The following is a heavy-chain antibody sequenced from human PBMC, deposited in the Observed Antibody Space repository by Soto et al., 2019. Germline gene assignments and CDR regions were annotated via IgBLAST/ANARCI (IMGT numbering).Heavy chain of an antibody. J-gene: IGHJ4*02. CDR2: INPNSGGT. Sequence: QVQLVQSGAEVKKPGASVKVSCKASGYTFTGYYMHWVRQAPGQGLEWMGWINPNSGGTNYAQKLQGWVTMTRDTSISTAYMELSRLRSDDTAVYYCARMRGVVTAISHVDSWGQGTLVTVYS. CDR1: GYTFTGYY. D-gene: IGHD2-21*02. V-gene: IGHV1-2*04. CDR3: ARMRGVVTAISHVDS.